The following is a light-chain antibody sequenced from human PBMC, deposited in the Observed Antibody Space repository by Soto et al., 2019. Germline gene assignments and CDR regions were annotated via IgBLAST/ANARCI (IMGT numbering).Light chain of an antibody. J-gene: IGLJ1*01. Sequence: QSALTQPPSASGSPGQSVTISCTGTSSDVGTHGYVSWYQQHAGKAPKLMIYDVTKRPSGVPDRFSGSTSVNSASLTISGLQADDEADYYCCLYIGATTYVFGTGTKLTVL. V-gene: IGLV2-8*01. CDR3: CLYIGATTYV. CDR2: DVT. CDR1: SSDVGTHGY.